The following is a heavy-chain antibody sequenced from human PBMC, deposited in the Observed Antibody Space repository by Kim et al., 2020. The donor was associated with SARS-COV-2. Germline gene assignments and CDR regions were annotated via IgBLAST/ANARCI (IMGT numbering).Heavy chain of an antibody. CDR3: ARGGKLLWFGELLGPLDY. J-gene: IGHJ4*02. Sequence: KGRFTISRDNSKNTLYLQMNSLRAEDTAVYYCARGGKLLWFGELLGPLDYWGQGTLVTVSS. V-gene: IGHV3-30*01. D-gene: IGHD3-10*01.